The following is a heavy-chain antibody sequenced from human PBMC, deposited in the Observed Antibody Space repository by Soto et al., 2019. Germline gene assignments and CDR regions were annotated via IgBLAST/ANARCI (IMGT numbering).Heavy chain of an antibody. CDR2: ISGSGGST. V-gene: IGHV3-23*01. D-gene: IGHD2-2*01. CDR3: AKDIGYQLHYWYFDL. J-gene: IGHJ2*01. CDR1: GFTFSRYA. Sequence: EVQLLESGGGLVQPGGSLRLSCAASGFTFSRYAMSWVRQAPGKGLEWVSAISGSGGSTYYADSVKGRFTISRDNSKNTLYLQMNSLRAEDTAVYYCAKDIGYQLHYWYFDLWGRGTLVTVSS.